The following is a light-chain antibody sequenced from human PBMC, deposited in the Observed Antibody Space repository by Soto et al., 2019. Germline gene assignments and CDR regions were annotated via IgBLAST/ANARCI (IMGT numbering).Light chain of an antibody. Sequence: QSALTQPASVSGSPGQSITISCTGTINEVGVYNYVSWYKQHPGKAPKLMIYEVNNRPSGVSKRVSGSKSGNTASLPNSGRQTDYEADYYCSPLTSTSTVYVFGTGTKLTVL. CDR2: EVN. V-gene: IGLV2-14*01. J-gene: IGLJ1*01. CDR1: INEVGVYNY. CDR3: SPLTSTSTVYV.